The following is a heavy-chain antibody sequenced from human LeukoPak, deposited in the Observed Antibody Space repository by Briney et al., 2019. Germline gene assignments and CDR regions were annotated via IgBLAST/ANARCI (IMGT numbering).Heavy chain of an antibody. J-gene: IGHJ5*02. Sequence: ASVKVSCKASGYTFTGYYMHWVRQAPGQGLEWMGWINSNSGGTNYAQEFQGRVTMTRDTSISTAYMELSRLRSDDTAVYYCARVGPNRPHYYGSGSYWNSNIAYNWFDPWGQGTLVTVSS. V-gene: IGHV1-2*02. CDR3: ARVGPNRPHYYGSGSYWNSNIAYNWFDP. CDR1: GYTFTGYY. D-gene: IGHD3-10*01. CDR2: INSNSGGT.